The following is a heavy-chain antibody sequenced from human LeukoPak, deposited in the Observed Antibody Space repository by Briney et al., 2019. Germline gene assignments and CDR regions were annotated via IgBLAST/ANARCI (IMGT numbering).Heavy chain of an antibody. V-gene: IGHV4-30-2*01. J-gene: IGHJ4*02. CDR1: GGSISSGGYY. CDR2: IYHSGGT. D-gene: IGHD3-3*01. Sequence: SETLSLTCTVSGGSISSGGYYWSWIRQPPGKGLEWIGYIYHSGGTYYNPSLKSRVTISVDRSKNQFSLKLSSVTAADTAVYYCARWGRDDFWSGYPDYWGQGTLVTVSS. CDR3: ARWGRDDFWSGYPDY.